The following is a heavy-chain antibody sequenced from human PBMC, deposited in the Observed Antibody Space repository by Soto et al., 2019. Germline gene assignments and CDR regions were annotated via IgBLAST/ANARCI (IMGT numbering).Heavy chain of an antibody. V-gene: IGHV4-59*01. CDR2: IYYSGST. CDR3: ASIYYDSSAIDY. D-gene: IGHD3-22*01. CDR1: GGSISSYY. J-gene: IGHJ4*02. Sequence: LSLTCTVSGGSISSYYWSWIRQPPGKGLEWIGYIYYSGSTNYNPSLKSRVTISVDTSKNQFSLKLSSVTAADTAVYYCASIYYDSSAIDYWGQGTLVTVSS.